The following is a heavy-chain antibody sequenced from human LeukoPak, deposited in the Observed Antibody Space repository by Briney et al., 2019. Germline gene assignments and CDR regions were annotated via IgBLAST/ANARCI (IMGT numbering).Heavy chain of an antibody. CDR1: GFTFRSYW. Sequence: GGSLRLSCAASGFTFRSYWMHWVRQAPGKGLVWVSHIHSDGSTTSYADSVKGRFTISRDNAKNTLYLQMNSLRAEDTAVYYCARDHPSHYYGMDVWGQGTTVTVSS. V-gene: IGHV3-74*01. D-gene: IGHD7-27*01. J-gene: IGHJ6*02. CDR2: IHSDGSTT. CDR3: ARDHPSHYYGMDV.